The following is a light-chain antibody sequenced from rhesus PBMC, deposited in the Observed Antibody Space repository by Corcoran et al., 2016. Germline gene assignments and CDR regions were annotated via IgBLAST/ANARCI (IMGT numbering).Light chain of an antibody. CDR3: QHYYSTPYS. CDR1: QGNTND. Sequence: DIQMTQSPSSLSASVGDRVTITCRASQGNTNDLAWYQQKPGETPKLLIYEASSLQSGIPSRFSGNGSGTDFTLTISSLQSEDFSTYYCQHYYSTPYSFGQGTKVEIK. CDR2: EAS. J-gene: IGKJ2*01. V-gene: IGKV1-25*01.